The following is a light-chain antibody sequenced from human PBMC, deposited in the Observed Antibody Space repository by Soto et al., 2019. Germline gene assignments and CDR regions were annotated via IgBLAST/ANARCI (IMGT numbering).Light chain of an antibody. CDR3: QQRSNWPHT. CDR1: QSVSSY. CDR2: DAS. J-gene: IGKJ2*01. Sequence: EIVLTQSPATLSLSPGERATLSCGASQSVSSYLGWYQQKPGQAPRLLIYDASNRATGIPARFTGSGSGTDFTLTISSLEPEDFAVYYCQQRSNWPHTFGQGTKLEIK. V-gene: IGKV3-11*01.